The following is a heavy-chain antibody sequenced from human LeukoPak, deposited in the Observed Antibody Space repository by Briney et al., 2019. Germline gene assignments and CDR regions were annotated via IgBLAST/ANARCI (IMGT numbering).Heavy chain of an antibody. D-gene: IGHD5-18*01. J-gene: IGHJ4*02. CDR1: GYTFTGYY. CDR3: ARVDTAMGRNFDY. CDR2: INPNSGGT. Sequence: ASVKVSCTASGYTFTGYYMHWVRQAPEQGLEWMGRINPNSGGTNYAQKFQGRVTMTRDTSISTAYMELSRLRSDDTAVYYCARVDTAMGRNFDYWGQGTLVTVSS. V-gene: IGHV1-2*06.